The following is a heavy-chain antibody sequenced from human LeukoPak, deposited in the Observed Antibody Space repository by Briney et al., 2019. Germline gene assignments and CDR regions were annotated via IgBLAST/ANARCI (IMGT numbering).Heavy chain of an antibody. Sequence: GASVKVSCKASGYTFTGYYMHWVRQAPGQGLEWMGWISTYNGNTNYAQKLQGRVTMTTDTSTSTAYMDLRSLRYDDTAVYYCAREVAAYIDSWGQGTLVTVSS. D-gene: IGHD2-15*01. CDR1: GYTFTGYY. CDR3: AREVAAYIDS. J-gene: IGHJ4*01. CDR2: ISTYNGNT. V-gene: IGHV1-18*04.